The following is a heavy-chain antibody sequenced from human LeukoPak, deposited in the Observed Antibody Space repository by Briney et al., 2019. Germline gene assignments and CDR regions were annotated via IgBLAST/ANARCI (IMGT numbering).Heavy chain of an antibody. V-gene: IGHV1-2*02. CDR2: INPNSGGT. CDR3: ARDPRLYSSSWYEWGLNWFDP. Sequence: GASVKVSCKASGYTFTGYYMHWVRQAPGQGLEWMGWINPNSGGTNYAQKFRGRVTMTRDTSISTAYMELSRLRSDDTAVYYCARDPRLYSSSWYEWGLNWFDPWGQGTLVTVSS. J-gene: IGHJ5*02. D-gene: IGHD6-13*01. CDR1: GYTFTGYY.